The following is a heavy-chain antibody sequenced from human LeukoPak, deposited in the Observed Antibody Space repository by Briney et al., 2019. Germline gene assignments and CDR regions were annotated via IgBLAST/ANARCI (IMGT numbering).Heavy chain of an antibody. CDR3: AKDPTDFDSSGQTYFDY. D-gene: IGHD3-22*01. Sequence: GGSLRLSCAASGFTFSRYAMHWVRQAPGKGLEWVSGISGSGGITHYADSVRGRFTISRDNSKNTLYLQMNSLRAEDTAVYYCAKDPTDFDSSGQTYFDYWGQGSLVTVSS. CDR2: ISGSGGIT. J-gene: IGHJ4*02. V-gene: IGHV3-23*01. CDR1: GFTFSRYA.